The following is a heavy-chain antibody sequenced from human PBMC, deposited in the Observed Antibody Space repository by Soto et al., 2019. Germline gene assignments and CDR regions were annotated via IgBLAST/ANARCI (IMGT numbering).Heavy chain of an antibody. D-gene: IGHD4-17*01. CDR3: AKGGDDYGDYDRWFYYYYYMDV. Sequence: GGSLRLSCAASGFTFSSYGMHWVRQAPGKGLEWVAVISYDGSNKYYADSVKGRFTISRDNSKNTLYLQMNSLRAEDTAVYYCAKGGDDYGDYDRWFYYYYYMDVWGKGTTVTVSS. J-gene: IGHJ6*03. V-gene: IGHV3-30*18. CDR1: GFTFSSYG. CDR2: ISYDGSNK.